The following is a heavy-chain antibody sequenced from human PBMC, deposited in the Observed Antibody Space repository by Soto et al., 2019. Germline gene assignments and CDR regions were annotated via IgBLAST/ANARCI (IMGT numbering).Heavy chain of an antibody. J-gene: IGHJ4*02. D-gene: IGHD3-22*01. CDR2: IYYTGST. CDR3: ARDHHSYYDTSGYYPYFDF. CDR1: CCSVNTAPYH. Sequence: SETLSLTCTVSCCSVNTAPYHWSWIRQSPRNGLEWIGNIYYTGSTNYNPSFESRVAISLDTSNKQFPLRLTSLTAADTAVYFCARDHHSYYDTSGYYPYFDFWGQGTLVTVS. V-gene: IGHV4-61*01.